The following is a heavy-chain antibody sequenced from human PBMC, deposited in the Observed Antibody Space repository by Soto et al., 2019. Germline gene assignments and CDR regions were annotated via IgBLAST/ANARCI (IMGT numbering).Heavy chain of an antibody. CDR1: GGSISSSNHY. V-gene: IGHV4-39*01. CDR3: ARGHGGITVFGAPGHFDY. CDR2: TPYSGST. Sequence: QVQLQESGPGLGKASETLSLTCTVSGGSISSSNHYWGWIRQAPGQGLEWIGNTPYSGSTYYNPSLKSRVTLSVDTPKNQCSVKLSSVTAADTAVYYCARGHGGITVFGAPGHFDYWGQGTLVTVSP. D-gene: IGHD3-3*01. J-gene: IGHJ4*02.